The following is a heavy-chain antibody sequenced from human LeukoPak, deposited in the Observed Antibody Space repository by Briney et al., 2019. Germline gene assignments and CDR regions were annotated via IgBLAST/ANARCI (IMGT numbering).Heavy chain of an antibody. V-gene: IGHV1-46*01. Sequence: GASVKVSCKASGYTFTSYYMHWVRQAPGQGLEWMGIINPSGGSTSYAQRFQGRVTMTRDMSTSTVYMELSSLRSEDTAVYYCARGPSVVVTPTEYFQHWGQGTLVTVSS. CDR2: INPSGGST. J-gene: IGHJ1*01. D-gene: IGHD3-22*01. CDR1: GYTFTSYY. CDR3: ARGPSVVVTPTEYFQH.